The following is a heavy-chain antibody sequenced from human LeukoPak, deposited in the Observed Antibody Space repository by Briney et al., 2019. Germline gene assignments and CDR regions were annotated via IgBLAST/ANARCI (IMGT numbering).Heavy chain of an antibody. V-gene: IGHV3-23*01. J-gene: IGHJ4*02. CDR3: ANYYIVVVPEEEYYFDY. D-gene: IGHD2-2*01. CDR1: GFTFSSYA. CDR2: ISGSGGST. Sequence: PGGSLRLSCAASGFTFSSYAMSWVRQAPGKGLEWVSAISGSGGSTYYADSVKGRFTISRDNSKNTLYLQMNSLRAEDTAVYYCANYYIVVVPEEEYYFDYWGQGTLVTVSS.